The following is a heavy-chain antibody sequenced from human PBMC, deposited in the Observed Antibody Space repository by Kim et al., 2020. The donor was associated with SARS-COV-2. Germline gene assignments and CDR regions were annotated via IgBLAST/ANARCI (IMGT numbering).Heavy chain of an antibody. CDR1: GFTFTDYS. V-gene: IGHV3-48*02. D-gene: IGHD3-22*01. CDR2: IKSSSGT. Sequence: GGSLRLSCAASGFTFTDYSMNWVRQAPGKGPDWVSYIKSSSGTYYADSVKGRFTMSRDNAKNSVYLQMSSLRDEDTALYYCARSSYYRFDCWGQGTLVTVSS. J-gene: IGHJ4*02. CDR3: ARSSYYRFDC.